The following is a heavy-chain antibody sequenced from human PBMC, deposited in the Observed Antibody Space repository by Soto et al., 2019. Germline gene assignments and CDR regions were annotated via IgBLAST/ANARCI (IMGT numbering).Heavy chain of an antibody. D-gene: IGHD6-6*01. CDR1: GFTFGDYA. CDR2: IRSKAYGGTT. CDR3: TRTRSIAARPFEYLRETFGRGPHETQIRYYYYGMDV. V-gene: IGHV3-49*04. Sequence: PGGSLRLSCTASGFTFGDYAMSWVRQAPGKGLEWVGFIRSKAYGGTTEYAASVKGRFTISRDDSKSIAYLQMNSLKTEDTAVYYCTRTRSIAARPFEYLRETFGRGPHETQIRYYYYGMDVWGQGTTVTVSS. J-gene: IGHJ6*02.